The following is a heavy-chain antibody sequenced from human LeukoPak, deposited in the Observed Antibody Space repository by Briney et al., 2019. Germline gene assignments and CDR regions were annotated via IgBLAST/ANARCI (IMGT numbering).Heavy chain of an antibody. V-gene: IGHV4-59*01. D-gene: IGHD7-27*01. Sequence: SSEPLSLTCTVSGGSIRSSYWSWIRQPPGKGLEWIGHIYYSGTTSGSTNYNPSLKSRVTISVDTSKNQFSLQVRSVTAADTAVYYCARGSGRYYYYGVDVWGQGTTVTVSS. J-gene: IGHJ6*02. CDR2: IYYSGTTSGST. CDR1: GGSIRSSY. CDR3: ARGSGRYYYYGVDV.